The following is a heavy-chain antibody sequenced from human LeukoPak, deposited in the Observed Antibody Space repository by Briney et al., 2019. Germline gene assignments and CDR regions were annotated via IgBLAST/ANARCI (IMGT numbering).Heavy chain of an antibody. CDR1: GYTFTSYD. Sequence: VASVKVSCKASGYTFTSYDINWVRQATGQGLEWMGWMNPNSGNTGYTQKFQGRVTMTRNTSISTAYMELSSLRSEDTAVYYCARGMHYITIFGVVIDYYYMDVWGKVTTVTVSS. CDR3: ARGMHYITIFGVVIDYYYMDV. CDR2: MNPNSGNT. V-gene: IGHV1-8*01. D-gene: IGHD3-3*01. J-gene: IGHJ6*03.